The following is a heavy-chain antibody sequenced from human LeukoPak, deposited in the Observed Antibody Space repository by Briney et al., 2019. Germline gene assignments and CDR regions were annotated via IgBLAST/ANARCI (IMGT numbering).Heavy chain of an antibody. V-gene: IGHV3-30*01. CDR2: ISYDGSNK. CDR1: GFTFSSYA. CDR3: ATDSDAQPRGGY. Sequence: GRSLRLSCAASGFTFSSYAMHWVRQAPGKGLEWVAVISYDGSNKYYADSVKGRFTISRDNSKNTLYLQMNSLRAEDTAVYYCATDSDAQPRGGYWGQGTLVTVSS. J-gene: IGHJ4*02. D-gene: IGHD2-15*01.